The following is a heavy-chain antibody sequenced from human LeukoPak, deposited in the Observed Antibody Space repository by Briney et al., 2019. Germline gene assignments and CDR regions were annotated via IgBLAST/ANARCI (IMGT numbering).Heavy chain of an antibody. CDR1: GYTFTSYG. CDR3: ASSNMVRGVIKFDP. V-gene: IGHV1-3*01. J-gene: IGHJ5*02. D-gene: IGHD3-10*01. Sequence: GASVKVSCKASGYTFTSYGISWVRQAPGQRLEWMGWINAGNGNTKYSQKFQGRVTITRDTSASTAYMELSSLRSEDTAVYYCASSNMVRGVIKFDPWGQGTLVTVSS. CDR2: INAGNGNT.